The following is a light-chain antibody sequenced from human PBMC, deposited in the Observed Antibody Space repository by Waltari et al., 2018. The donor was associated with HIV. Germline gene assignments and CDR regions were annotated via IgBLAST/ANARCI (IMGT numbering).Light chain of an antibody. CDR2: EVS. J-gene: IGLJ2*01. Sequence: QSALTQPASVSGSPGQSITISCTGTSSDVGDYNYVYWYQQHPGKAPKLMIYEVSNRPSGVSNRFSGSKSGNTASLTISGLQAEDEADYYCSSYTSSSTLEGVFGGGTKLTVL. CDR1: SSDVGDYNY. CDR3: SSYTSSSTLEGV. V-gene: IGLV2-14*01.